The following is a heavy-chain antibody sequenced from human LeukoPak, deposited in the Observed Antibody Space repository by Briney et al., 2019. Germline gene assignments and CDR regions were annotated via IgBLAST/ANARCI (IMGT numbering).Heavy chain of an antibody. CDR3: ARVRTAVLLGATYFDY. CDR1: GFTFSSYA. J-gene: IGHJ4*02. Sequence: GGSLRLSCAASGFTFSSYAMHWVRQAPGRGLEWVAVISYDGSNKYYADSVKGRFTISRDNSKNTQYLQMNSLRVEDTAVYYCARVRTAVLLGATYFDYWGQGTLVTVSS. CDR2: ISYDGSNK. V-gene: IGHV3-30-3*01. D-gene: IGHD1-26*01.